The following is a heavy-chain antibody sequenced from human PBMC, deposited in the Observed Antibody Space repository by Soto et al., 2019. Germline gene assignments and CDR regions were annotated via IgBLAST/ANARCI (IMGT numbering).Heavy chain of an antibody. J-gene: IGHJ3*02. CDR1: GASITSENW. CDR2: IYHSGSA. V-gene: IGHV4-4*02. D-gene: IGHD3-9*01. Sequence: SETLSLTCTVSGASITSENWWSWVRQPPGKGLEWIGEIYHSGSANYNPSLKSRATILMDKSKSQFSLKLSSVTAADTAVYYCGRCNFDFLTVYYVFDIGGKGKMVTVSS. CDR3: GRCNFDFLTVYYVFDI.